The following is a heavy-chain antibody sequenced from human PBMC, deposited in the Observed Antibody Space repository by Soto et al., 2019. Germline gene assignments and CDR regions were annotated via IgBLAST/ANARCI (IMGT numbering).Heavy chain of an antibody. V-gene: IGHV5-51*01. CDR1: GYIFNNHW. Sequence: GESLKISCKGSGYIFNNHWIGWVRQMPGKGLEWMAITYPGDGEIRYSPPFRGRVTISADKSITTVYLQWSSLRASDTAIYYCVRPGTLQLPFAYWGKGTQVTASS. CDR3: VRPGTLQLPFAY. J-gene: IGHJ4*02. D-gene: IGHD1-1*01. CDR2: TYPGDGEI.